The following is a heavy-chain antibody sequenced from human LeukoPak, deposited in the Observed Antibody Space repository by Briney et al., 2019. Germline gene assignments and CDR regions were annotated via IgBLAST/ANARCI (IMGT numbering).Heavy chain of an antibody. D-gene: IGHD3-9*01. Sequence: SVKVSCKASGGTFSSYAISWVRQAPGQGLEWMGGIIPIFGTANYAQKFQGRVTSTADESTSTAYMELSSLRSEDTAVYYCAREGHRYDILTGKGICDYWGQGTLVTVSS. CDR2: IIPIFGTA. CDR3: AREGHRYDILTGKGICDY. J-gene: IGHJ4*02. CDR1: GGTFSSYA. V-gene: IGHV1-69*01.